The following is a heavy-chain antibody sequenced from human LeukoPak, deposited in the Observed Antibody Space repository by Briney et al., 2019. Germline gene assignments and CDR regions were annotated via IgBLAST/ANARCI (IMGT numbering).Heavy chain of an antibody. J-gene: IGHJ4*02. V-gene: IGHV3-23*01. CDR1: GFTFSTYG. CDR2: ISGGST. Sequence: PGGPLRLSCAASGFTFSTYGMSWVRQAPGKGLERVSAISGGSTLYADSVRGRFTISRDNSKNTLYLQMNSLRVEDTDVYYCGKRSLLGSGSPPYFDYWGQGTLVTVS. D-gene: IGHD3-10*01. CDR3: GKRSLLGSGSPPYFDY.